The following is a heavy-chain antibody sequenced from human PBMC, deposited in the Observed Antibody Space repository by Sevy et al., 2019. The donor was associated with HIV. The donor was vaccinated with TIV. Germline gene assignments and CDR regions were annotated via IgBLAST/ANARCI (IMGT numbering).Heavy chain of an antibody. CDR2: IYYNGHI. J-gene: IGHJ4*02. V-gene: IGHV4-59*08. D-gene: IGHD1-26*01. CDR3: AGENAWGRGYS. CDR1: GGSITSLY. Sequence: SETLSLTCTVSGGSITSLYWNWIRQPPGKRLEWIANIYYNGHINYNPSLKSRVTLSLDTSKNQFSLRLSFVTAADTAMYYCAGENAWGRGYSWGQGNLVTVSS.